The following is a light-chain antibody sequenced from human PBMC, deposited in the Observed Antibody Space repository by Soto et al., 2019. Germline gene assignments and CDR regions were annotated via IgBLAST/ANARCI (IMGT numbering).Light chain of an antibody. J-gene: IGKJ1*01. CDR3: QQYYSSPLT. CDR1: QSVLSSSNNENY. CDR2: WAS. Sequence: DIVMTQSPDSLAVSLGERATINCKSSQSVLSSSNNENYLSWYQQKPGQPPKLLINWASTRESGVPVRFSGSGSGTDFTLTISSLQAEDVAVYYCQQYYSSPLTFGQGTKVEIK. V-gene: IGKV4-1*01.